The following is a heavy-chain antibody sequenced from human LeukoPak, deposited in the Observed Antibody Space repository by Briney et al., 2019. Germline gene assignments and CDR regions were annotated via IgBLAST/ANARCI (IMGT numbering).Heavy chain of an antibody. V-gene: IGHV1-18*01. CDR1: GYTFTSYG. J-gene: IGHJ5*02. CDR2: INTYSHDP. CDR3: ARGDIDSSGYYLNWIDP. D-gene: IGHD3-22*01. Sequence: VSVKVSCKASGYTFTSYGIIWVRQAPGLGLEWMGWINTYSHDPNYAKKFQGRVAMTTDTSTRTAYMELRSLTSDDTAMYYCARGDIDSSGYYLNWIDPWGQGTLVTVSS.